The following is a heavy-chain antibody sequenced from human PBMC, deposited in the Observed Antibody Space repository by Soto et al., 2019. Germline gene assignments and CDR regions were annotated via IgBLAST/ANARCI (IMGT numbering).Heavy chain of an antibody. D-gene: IGHD6-6*01. V-gene: IGHV6-1*01. Sequence: SQTLSLTCAISGDSVSSNSAAWNWIRQSPSRGLEWLGRTYYRSKWYNDYAVSVKSRITINPATSKNQFSLQLNSVTPEDTAVYSCARGSVSSSSYYYDYMAVWGKGTTVTIS. CDR1: GDSVSSNSAA. CDR2: TYYRSKWYN. CDR3: ARGSVSSSSYYYDYMAV. J-gene: IGHJ6*03.